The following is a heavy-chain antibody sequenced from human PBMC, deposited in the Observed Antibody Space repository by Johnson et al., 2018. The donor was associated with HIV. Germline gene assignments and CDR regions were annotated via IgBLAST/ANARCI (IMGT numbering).Heavy chain of an antibody. V-gene: IGHV3-9*01. CDR3: AKPPFYAFDI. CDR1: GFTFDDYA. Sequence: VQLVESGGGLVQPGRSLRLSCAASGFTFDDYAMHWVRQAPGKGLEWVSGISWNSGSIGYVDSVKGRFTISRDNSKNTLYLQMNSLRAEDTAVYYCAKPPFYAFDIWGQGTMVTVSS. J-gene: IGHJ3*02. CDR2: ISWNSGSI.